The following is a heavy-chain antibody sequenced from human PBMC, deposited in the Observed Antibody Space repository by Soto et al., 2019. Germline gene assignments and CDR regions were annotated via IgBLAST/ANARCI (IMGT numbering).Heavy chain of an antibody. J-gene: IGHJ4*02. CDR1: GGSIRSSTYY. Sequence: LSLTCTVSGGSIRSSTYYWGWIRRPPGKGLEWIGSIYYSGSTHYNPSLKSRVTMSVDTYTNQFSLKLNSVTVADTAVYYCTRQEGGAAADRPLDYWGQGTLVTVSS. D-gene: IGHD6-13*01. CDR2: IYYSGST. CDR3: TRQEGGAAADRPLDY. V-gene: IGHV4-39*01.